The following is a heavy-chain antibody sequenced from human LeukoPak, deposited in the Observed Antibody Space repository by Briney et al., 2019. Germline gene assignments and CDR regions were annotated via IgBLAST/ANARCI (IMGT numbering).Heavy chain of an antibody. J-gene: IGHJ4*02. D-gene: IGHD6-13*01. CDR2: INHSGST. CDR1: GGSFSGYY. CDR3: ARGSGAAAGNHYYFDY. Sequence: SETLSLTCAVYGGSFSGYYWSWIRQPPGKGLEWIGEINHSGSTNYNPSLKSRVTISVDTSKNQFSLKLSSVTAADRAVYYCARGSGAAAGNHYYFDYWGQGTLVTVSS. V-gene: IGHV4-34*01.